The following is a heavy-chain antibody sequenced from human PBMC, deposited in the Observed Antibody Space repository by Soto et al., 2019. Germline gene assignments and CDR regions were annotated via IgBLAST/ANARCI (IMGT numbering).Heavy chain of an antibody. CDR1: GFTFSSYS. V-gene: IGHV3-21*01. CDR2: ISSSSSYI. J-gene: IGHJ5*02. Sequence: GGSLRLSCAASGFTFSSYSMNWVRQAPGKGLEWVSSISSSSSYIYYADSVKGRFTISRDNAKNSLYLQMNSLRAEDTAVYYCARDPDRGNWFDPWGQGTLVTVSS. CDR3: ARDPDRGNWFDP. D-gene: IGHD2-15*01.